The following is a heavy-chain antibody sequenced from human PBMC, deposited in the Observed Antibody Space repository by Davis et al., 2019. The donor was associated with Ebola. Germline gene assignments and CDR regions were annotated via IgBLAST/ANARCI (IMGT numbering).Heavy chain of an antibody. Sequence: SLMTSCAASGFTFSSYSMNWVREAPGKGLEWVSSISSSSSYIYYADSVKGRFTISRDNAKNSLYLQMNSLRAEDTAVYYCARALRYCSSTSCRRSLMYYMDVWGKGTTVTVSS. CDR2: ISSSSSYI. J-gene: IGHJ6*03. CDR3: ARALRYCSSTSCRRSLMYYMDV. V-gene: IGHV3-21*01. CDR1: GFTFSSYS. D-gene: IGHD2-2*01.